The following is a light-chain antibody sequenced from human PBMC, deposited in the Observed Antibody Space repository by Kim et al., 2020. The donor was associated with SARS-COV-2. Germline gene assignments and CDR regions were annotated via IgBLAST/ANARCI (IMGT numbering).Light chain of an antibody. CDR1: SPRSSH. CDR3: NSRDSRGNHWV. V-gene: IGLV3-19*01. Sequence: SSELTQDPAVSVALGQTVRITCQVDSPRSSHASWYQQNPGQAPVLVTYGKNNRPSGIPDRFSGSSLGNTASLTITGAQAEDEADYYCNSRDSRGNHWV. CDR2: GKN. J-gene: IGLJ3*02.